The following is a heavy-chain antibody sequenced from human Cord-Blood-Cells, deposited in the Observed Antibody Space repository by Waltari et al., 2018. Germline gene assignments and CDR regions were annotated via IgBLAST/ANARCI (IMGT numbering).Heavy chain of an antibody. CDR3: ARPGYSNYYFDY. J-gene: IGHJ4*02. V-gene: IGHV4-34*01. CDR1: GGSFSGYY. Sequence: QVQLQQWGAGLLKPSETLSLTCAVYGGSFSGYYWSWIRQPPGKGLEWIGEINHSGSTNYNPSLKSRVTISADTSKNQFSLKLSSVTAADTAVYYCARPGYSNYYFDYWGQGTLVTVSS. D-gene: IGHD4-4*01. CDR2: INHSGST.